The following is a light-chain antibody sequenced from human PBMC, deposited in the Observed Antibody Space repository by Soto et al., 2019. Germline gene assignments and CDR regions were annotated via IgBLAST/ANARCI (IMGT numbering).Light chain of an antibody. J-gene: IGLJ2*01. CDR2: EVI. CDR3: SSYAGSNNFKV. CDR1: SSDVGGYNY. V-gene: IGLV2-8*01. Sequence: QSALTQPPSASGSPGQSVTISCTGTSSDVGGYNYVSWYQQHPGKAPKLMIYEVIKRPSGVPDRFSGSKSCNTSSLSVSGLQAEDEADYYCSSYAGSNNFKVFGGGTKLTVL.